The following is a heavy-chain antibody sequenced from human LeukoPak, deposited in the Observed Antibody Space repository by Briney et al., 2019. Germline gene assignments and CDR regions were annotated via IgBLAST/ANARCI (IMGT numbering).Heavy chain of an antibody. CDR3: ARHEIIAARPGYFDL. CDR1: GGSISSSSYY. J-gene: IGHJ2*01. D-gene: IGHD6-6*01. V-gene: IGHV4-39*01. Sequence: SETLSLTCTVSGGSISSSSYYWGWIRQPPGKGLEWIGSIYYSGSTHYNPSLKSRVTISVDTSKNQFSLKLSSVTAADTAVYYCARHEIIAARPGYFDLWGRGTLVTVSS. CDR2: IYYSGST.